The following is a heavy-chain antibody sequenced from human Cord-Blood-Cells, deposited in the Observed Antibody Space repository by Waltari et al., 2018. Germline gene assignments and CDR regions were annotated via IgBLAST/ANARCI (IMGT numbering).Heavy chain of an antibody. V-gene: IGHV1-69*01. D-gene: IGHD4-4*01. CDR2: IIPIFGTA. J-gene: IGHJ5*02. Sequence: QVQLVQSGAEVKKPGSSVKVSCKDSGGTFSSYAISWVRPAPGQGLEWMGGIIPIFGTANYAQKFQGRVTITADESTSTAYMELSSLRSEDTAVYYCARDGFTVTTPNWFDPWGQGTLVTVSS. CDR3: ARDGFTVTTPNWFDP. CDR1: GGTFSSYA.